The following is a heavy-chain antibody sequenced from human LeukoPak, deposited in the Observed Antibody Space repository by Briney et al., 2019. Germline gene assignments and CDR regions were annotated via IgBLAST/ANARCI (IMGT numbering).Heavy chain of an antibody. CDR2: IYYSVST. CDR1: GGSISSYY. Sequence: SETLSLTCTVSGGSISSYYWSWIRQPPGKGLEWIGYIYYSVSTNYNPSLKSRVTISVDTSKHQFSLKLSSVTAADTAVYFCARGMPIRGPETINKYYFDYWGQGTLVTVSS. V-gene: IGHV4-59*01. D-gene: IGHD3-10*01. J-gene: IGHJ4*02. CDR3: ARGMPIRGPETINKYYFDY.